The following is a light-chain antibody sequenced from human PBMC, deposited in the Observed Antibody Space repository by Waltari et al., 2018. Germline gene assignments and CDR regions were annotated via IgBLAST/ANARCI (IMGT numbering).Light chain of an antibody. Sequence: DIVMTPSPLSLPVTPGEPDSISYRSRLSRLHSNGDNYLEFDLQKPGQPPHLLIYMGSNRASGVPDRFSGSGSGTDFPLKISILEGADVGAYYCRQTLHTPYTFGQGIKLEI. CDR2: MGS. J-gene: IGKJ2*01. CDR3: RQTLHTPYT. CDR1: LSRLHSNGDNY. V-gene: IGKV2-28*01.